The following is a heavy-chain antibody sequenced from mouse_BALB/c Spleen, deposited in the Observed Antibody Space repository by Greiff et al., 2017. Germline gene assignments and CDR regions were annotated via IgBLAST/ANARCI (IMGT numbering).Heavy chain of an antibody. D-gene: IGHD2-14*01. CDR2: INSDGGST. J-gene: IGHJ1*01. Sequence: KLVESGGGLVQPGESLKLSCESNEYEFPSHDMSWVRKTPEKRLELVAAINSDGGSTYYPDTMERRFIISRDNTKKTLYLQMSSLRSEDTALYYCARRVRRGYWYFDVWGAGTTVTVSS. CDR3: ARRVRRGYWYFDV. V-gene: IGHV5-2*03. CDR1: EYEFPSHD.